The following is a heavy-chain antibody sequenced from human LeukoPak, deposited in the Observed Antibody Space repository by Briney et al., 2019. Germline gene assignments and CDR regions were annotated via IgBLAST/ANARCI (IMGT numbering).Heavy chain of an antibody. D-gene: IGHD4-23*01. Sequence: GGSLRLSCAASGFTFSSYGMHWVRQAPGKGLEWVAVISYDGSNKYYAGSVKGRFTISRDNSKNTLYLQMNSLRAEDTAVYYCAKDLDGNDYGGKLMEYWGQGTLVTVSS. V-gene: IGHV3-30*18. J-gene: IGHJ4*02. CDR2: ISYDGSNK. CDR1: GFTFSSYG. CDR3: AKDLDGNDYGGKLMEY.